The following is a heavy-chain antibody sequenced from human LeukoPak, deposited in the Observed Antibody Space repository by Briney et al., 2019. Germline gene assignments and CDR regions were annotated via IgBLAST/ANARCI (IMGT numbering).Heavy chain of an antibody. CDR2: IYYSGST. CDR1: GGSISSGGYY. J-gene: IGHJ4*02. V-gene: IGHV4-31*03. Sequence: SQTLSLTCTVSGGSISSGGYYWSWIRQHPGKGLEWIGYIYYSGSTYYNPSLKSRVTISVDTSKNQFSLKLSSVTAADTAVYYCARVYADYYGSGSYYVYWGQGTLVTVSS. CDR3: ARVYADYYGSGSYYVY. D-gene: IGHD3-10*01.